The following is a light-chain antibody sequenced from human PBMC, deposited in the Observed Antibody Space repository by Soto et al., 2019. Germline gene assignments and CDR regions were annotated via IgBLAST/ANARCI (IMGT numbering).Light chain of an antibody. Sequence: QSVLTQPASVSGSPGQSITISCTGTSSNVGSYKLVSWYQQHPGKAPKLMIYEVADRPSGVSDRFSGSKSGNTASLTISALQAEDEAVYYCSSYATSGTNVIFGGGTKLTVL. CDR3: SSYATSGTNVI. CDR2: EVA. CDR1: SSNVGSYKL. V-gene: IGLV2-14*02. J-gene: IGLJ2*01.